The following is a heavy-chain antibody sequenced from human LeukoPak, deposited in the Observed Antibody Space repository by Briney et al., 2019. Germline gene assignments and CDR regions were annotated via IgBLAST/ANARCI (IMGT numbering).Heavy chain of an antibody. D-gene: IGHD6-13*01. Sequence: GGSLRLSCAASGIIVSSNYMTWVRQAPGKGLEWVSVIYSGGSTHYADSVKGRFTISRDNSKNTLYLQMNSLRAEDTAVYYCARAMYSSSLFPWGQGTMVTVSS. V-gene: IGHV3-66*01. CDR3: ARAMYSSSLFP. CDR2: IYSGGST. CDR1: GIIVSSNY. J-gene: IGHJ3*01.